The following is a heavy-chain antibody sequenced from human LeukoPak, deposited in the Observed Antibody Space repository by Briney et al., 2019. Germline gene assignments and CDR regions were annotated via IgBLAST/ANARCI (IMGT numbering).Heavy chain of an antibody. CDR2: IIPILGIA. Sequence: GASVKVSCKASGGTFSSYAISWVRQAPGQGLEWMGRIIPILGIANYAQKFQGRVTITADKSTSTAYMELSSLRSEDTAVYYCARDHGDGYNPFDYWGQGTLVTVSS. CDR3: ARDHGDGYNPFDY. J-gene: IGHJ4*02. V-gene: IGHV1-69*04. CDR1: GGTFSSYA. D-gene: IGHD5-24*01.